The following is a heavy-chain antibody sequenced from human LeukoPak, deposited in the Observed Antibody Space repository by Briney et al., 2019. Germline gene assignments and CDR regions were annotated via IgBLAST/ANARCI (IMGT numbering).Heavy chain of an antibody. D-gene: IGHD1-26*01. J-gene: IGHJ4*02. CDR3: ARGLGSGSYYGY. Sequence: GGSLRLSCAASGFTVSSNYMSWVRQAPGKGLEWVSLVYSVGKTYYADSVKGRFIISRDNSKSTVYLEMNSLRAEDTAVYYCARGLGSGSYYGYWGQGTLVTVSS. CDR2: VYSVGKT. V-gene: IGHV3-53*01. CDR1: GFTVSSNY.